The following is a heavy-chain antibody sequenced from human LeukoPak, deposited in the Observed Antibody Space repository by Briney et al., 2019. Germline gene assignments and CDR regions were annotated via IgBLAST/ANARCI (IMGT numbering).Heavy chain of an antibody. V-gene: IGHV1-2*02. CDR2: INPNSGGT. D-gene: IGHD1-26*01. CDR3: ARDLGGWELLTSTYYYMDG. Sequence: ASVKVSCKASGYTFTGYYMHWVRQAPGQGLEWIGWINPNSGGTNYAQKFQGRVTMTRDTSISTAYMELSRLRSDDTAVYYCARDLGGWELLTSTYYYMDGWGKGTTVTVSS. CDR1: GYTFTGYY. J-gene: IGHJ6*03.